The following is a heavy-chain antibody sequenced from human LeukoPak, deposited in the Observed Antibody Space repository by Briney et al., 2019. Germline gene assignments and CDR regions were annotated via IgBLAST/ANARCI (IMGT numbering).Heavy chain of an antibody. CDR2: IYTSGST. V-gene: IGHV4-4*07. J-gene: IGHJ5*02. CDR3: ARDLNPRGSYRYAWFDP. CDR1: GGSISSYY. D-gene: IGHD3-16*02. Sequence: SETLSLTCTVSGGSISSYYWSWIRQPAGKGLEWLGRIYTSGSTNYNPSLKSRVTMSVDTSKNQFSLKLSSVTAADTAVYYCARDLNPRGSYRYAWFDPWGQGTLVTVSS.